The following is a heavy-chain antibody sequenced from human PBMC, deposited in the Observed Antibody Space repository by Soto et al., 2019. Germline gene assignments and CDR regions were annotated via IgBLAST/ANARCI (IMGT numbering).Heavy chain of an antibody. CDR1: GYIFSSYR. Sequence: VESGGGLVKPGGSLTLSCAASGYIFSSYRMTWVRQAPGKGLEWVSSISESSGYKYYVDSVKGRVTISRDNAQQKVFLHRARLGGDLTAGYYCAGDGGKHHYYHGMAVWGPGTRVTVS. V-gene: IGHV3-21*01. CDR3: AGDGGKHHYYHGMAV. D-gene: IGHD3-16*01. J-gene: IGHJ6*02. CDR2: ISESSGYK.